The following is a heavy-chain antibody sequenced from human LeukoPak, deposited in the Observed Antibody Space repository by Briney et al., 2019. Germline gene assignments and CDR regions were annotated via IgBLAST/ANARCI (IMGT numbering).Heavy chain of an antibody. CDR3: ARKLRYFDWPQSRVYYYYYMDV. V-gene: IGHV4-34*01. CDR1: GGSFSGYY. CDR2: INHSGST. Sequence: SETLSLTCAVYGGSFSGYYWSWIRQPPGKGLEWIGEINHSGSTNYNPSLKSRVTISVDTSKNQFSLKLSSVTAADTAVYYCARKLRYFDWPQSRVYYYYYMDVWGKGTTVAVSS. D-gene: IGHD3-9*01. J-gene: IGHJ6*03.